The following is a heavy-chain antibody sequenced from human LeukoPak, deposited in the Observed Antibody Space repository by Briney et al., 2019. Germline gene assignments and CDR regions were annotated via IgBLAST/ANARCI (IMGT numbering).Heavy chain of an antibody. CDR1: GDSIFNSNSY. Sequence: PSETLSLTCSVSGDSIFNSNSYWSWMRQPAGKGLKWIGHIFGRGNTNYNPSLKSRVTISVDMSKNQFSLILSSVTAADTAVYYCARDRDMGGGNYFRVFYFDSWGQGTLVTVSS. CDR3: ARDRDMGGGNYFRVFYFDS. J-gene: IGHJ4*02. D-gene: IGHD3-16*01. V-gene: IGHV4-61*09. CDR2: IFGRGNT.